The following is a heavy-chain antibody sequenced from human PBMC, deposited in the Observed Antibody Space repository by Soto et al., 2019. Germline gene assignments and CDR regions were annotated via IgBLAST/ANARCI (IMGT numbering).Heavy chain of an antibody. V-gene: IGHV4-30-4*01. D-gene: IGHD1-1*01. CDR2: IYYSGST. CDR3: ARDKNWNDHGMDV. J-gene: IGHJ6*02. Sequence: SETLSLTCTVSGGSISSGDYYWSWIRQPPGKGLEWIGYIYYSGSTYYNPSLRSRVTISVDTSKNQFSLKLSSATAADTAVYYCARDKNWNDHGMDVWGQGTTVTVSS. CDR1: GGSISSGDYY.